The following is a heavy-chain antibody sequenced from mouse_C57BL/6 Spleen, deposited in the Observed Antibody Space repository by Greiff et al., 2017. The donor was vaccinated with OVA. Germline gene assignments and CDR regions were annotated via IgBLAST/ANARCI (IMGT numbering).Heavy chain of an antibody. J-gene: IGHJ3*01. D-gene: IGHD2-12*01. CDR1: GYTFTSYW. V-gene: IGHV1-61*01. CDR3: ARNYYSSSWFAY. Sequence: VQLQQPGAELVRPGSSVKLSCKASGYTFTSYWMDWVKQRPGQGLEWIGNIYPSDSETHYNQKFKDKATLTVDKSSSTAYMQLSSLTSEDSAVYYCARNYYSSSWFAYWGQGTLVTVSA. CDR2: IYPSDSET.